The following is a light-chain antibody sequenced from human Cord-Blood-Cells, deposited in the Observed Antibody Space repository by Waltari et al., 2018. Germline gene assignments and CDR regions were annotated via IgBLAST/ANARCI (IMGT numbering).Light chain of an antibody. CDR1: SSDVGGYNY. V-gene: IGLV2-11*01. J-gene: IGLJ1*01. CDR2: ELS. Sequence: QSALTQPRSVSGSPGQSVTISCTGTSSDVGGYNYVSWYQQHPGKAPKLMIYELSKRPSGVPYRFSGSKSGNTASLTISGLQAEDEADYYCCSYAGSYTYVFGTGTKVTVL. CDR3: CSYAGSYTYV.